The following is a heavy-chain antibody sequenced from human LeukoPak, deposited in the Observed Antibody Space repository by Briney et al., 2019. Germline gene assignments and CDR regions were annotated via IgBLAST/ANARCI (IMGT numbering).Heavy chain of an antibody. Sequence: PSETLSLTCAVYGVHFCGYYWRWIRQPPARGVEWVGEVNQCGSTHYKPSLKSRVTISVDTSKNQFSLKLSSVTAADTAVYYCARDNSQQWLVRPNYFDYWGQGTLVTVSS. J-gene: IGHJ4*02. V-gene: IGHV4-34*01. D-gene: IGHD6-19*01. CDR2: VNQCGST. CDR3: ARDNSQQWLVRPNYFDY. CDR1: GVHFCGYY.